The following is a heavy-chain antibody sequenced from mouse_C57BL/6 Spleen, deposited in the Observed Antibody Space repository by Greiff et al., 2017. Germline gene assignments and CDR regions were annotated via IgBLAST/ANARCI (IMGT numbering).Heavy chain of an antibody. Sequence: VQLKESVAELVRPGASVKLSCTASGFNIKNTYMHWVKQRPEQGLEWIGRIDPANGNTKYAPKFQGKDTITADTSSNTAYLQLSSLTSEDTAIYYCARLGAYYYGSSEAMDYWGQGTSVTVSS. V-gene: IGHV14-3*01. CDR2: IDPANGNT. CDR1: GFNIKNTY. D-gene: IGHD1-1*01. J-gene: IGHJ4*01. CDR3: ARLGAYYYGSSEAMDY.